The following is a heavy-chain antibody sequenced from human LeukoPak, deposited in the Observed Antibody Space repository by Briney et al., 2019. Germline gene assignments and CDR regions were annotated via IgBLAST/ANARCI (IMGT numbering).Heavy chain of an antibody. CDR3: ATIGLARDAFDI. D-gene: IGHD3-16*01. J-gene: IGHJ3*02. Sequence: PGGSLRLSCAASGFTVSSNEMSWVRQAPGKGLEWVSYISSSSSTIYYADSVKGRFTISRDNAKNSLYLQMNSLRAEDTAVYYCATIGLARDAFDIWGQGTMVTVSS. V-gene: IGHV3-48*04. CDR2: ISSSSSTI. CDR1: GFTVSSNE.